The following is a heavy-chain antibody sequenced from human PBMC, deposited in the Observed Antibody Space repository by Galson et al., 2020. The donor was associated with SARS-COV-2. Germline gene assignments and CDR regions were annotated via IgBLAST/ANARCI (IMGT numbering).Heavy chain of an antibody. CDR1: GFTFSDYY. D-gene: IGHD6-19*01. V-gene: IGHV3-11*06. Sequence: GESLKISCAASGFTFSDYYMSWIRQAPGKGPEWVSYISSSSSYTNYADSVKGRFTISRDNAKNSLYLQMNSLRAEDTAVYYCATDRRIAVGGTFDYWGQGTLVTVSS. J-gene: IGHJ4*02. CDR2: ISSSSSYT. CDR3: ATDRRIAVGGTFDY.